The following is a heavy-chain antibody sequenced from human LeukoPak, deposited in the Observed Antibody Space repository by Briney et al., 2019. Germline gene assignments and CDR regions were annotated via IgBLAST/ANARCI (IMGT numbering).Heavy chain of an antibody. J-gene: IGHJ4*02. V-gene: IGHV4-34*01. CDR1: GGSFSGYY. CDR2: INHSGST. CDR3: ARRLSSSWYRLFDY. D-gene: IGHD6-13*01. Sequence: SETLSLTCAVYGGSFSGYYWSWIRQPPGKGLERIGEINHSGSTNYNPSLKSRITISVDTSKNQFSLKLSSVTAADTAVYYCARRLSSSWYRLFDYWGQGTLVTVSS.